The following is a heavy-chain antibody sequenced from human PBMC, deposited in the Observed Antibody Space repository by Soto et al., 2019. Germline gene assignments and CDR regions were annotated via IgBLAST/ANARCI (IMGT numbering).Heavy chain of an antibody. J-gene: IGHJ6*02. Sequence: EVQLVESGGGLVQPGGPLRLSCAAYGYTFSRYWIHWVRQATGTGLVWVSRVNNDGSGTAYADSVEGRFTISRDNAKNTVYLQLNSLRAEDTAVYYCGRGGSEHAMDVWGQGTTVTVSS. CDR2: VNNDGSGT. CDR1: GYTFSRYW. CDR3: GRGGSEHAMDV. V-gene: IGHV3-74*01.